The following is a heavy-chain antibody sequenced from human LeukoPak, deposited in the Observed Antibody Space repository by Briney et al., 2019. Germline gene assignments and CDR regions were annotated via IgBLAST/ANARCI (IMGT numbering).Heavy chain of an antibody. J-gene: IGHJ4*02. D-gene: IGHD1-26*01. Sequence: ASVKVSSKASGYTFTIYAMHWVRPAPGQRLEWMGWINAGNGDTKCSQKFQGRVTITRDTSASTAYMELSSLRSEDTAVYYCARGLMEYSGSYFDWGQGTLVTVSS. CDR2: INAGNGDT. V-gene: IGHV1-3*01. CDR3: ARGLMEYSGSYFD. CDR1: GYTFTIYA.